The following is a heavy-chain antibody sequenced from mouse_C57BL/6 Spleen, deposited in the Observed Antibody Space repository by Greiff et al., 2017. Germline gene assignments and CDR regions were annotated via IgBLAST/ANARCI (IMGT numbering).Heavy chain of an antibody. CDR2: INPNNGGT. V-gene: IGHV1-26*01. D-gene: IGHD3-1*01. CDR3: ARSSRAVFDY. Sequence: EVQLQQSGPELVKPGASVKISCKASGYTFTDYYMNWVKQSHGKSLEWIGDINPNNGGTSYNQKFKGKATLTVDKSSSTAYMELRSLTSEDSAVYYCARSSRAVFDYWGQGTTLTVSS. CDR1: GYTFTDYY. J-gene: IGHJ2*01.